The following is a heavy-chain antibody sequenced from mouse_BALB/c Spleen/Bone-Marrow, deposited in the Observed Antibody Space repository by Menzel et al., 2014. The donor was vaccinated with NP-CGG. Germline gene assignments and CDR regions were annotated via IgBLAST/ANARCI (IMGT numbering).Heavy chain of an antibody. V-gene: IGHV1-87*01. CDR1: GYTFTSYW. J-gene: IGHJ4*01. CDR3: AREGYYYGSSIYYAMDY. D-gene: IGHD1-1*01. CDR2: IYPGNGVT. Sequence: VQLQQSGAELARPGASVKLSCKASGYTFTSYWMQWVKQRPGQGLEWIGAIYPGNGVTRYTQKFKGKATLTADKSSSTAYMQFSSLASEDSAVYYCAREGYYYGSSIYYAMDYWGQGTSVTVSS.